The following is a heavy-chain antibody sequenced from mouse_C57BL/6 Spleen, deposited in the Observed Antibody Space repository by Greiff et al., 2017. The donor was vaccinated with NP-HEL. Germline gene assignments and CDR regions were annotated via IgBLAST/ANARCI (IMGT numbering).Heavy chain of an antibody. Sequence: VQLQQPGAELVKPGASVKLSCKASGYTFTSYWMHWVKQRPGQGLEWIGMIHPNSGSTNYNEKFKSKATLTVDKSSSTAYMQLSSLTSEDSAVYYCARGGAYYGSSYWYFDVWGTGTTVTVSS. CDR2: IHPNSGST. D-gene: IGHD1-1*01. V-gene: IGHV1-64*01. CDR3: ARGGAYYGSSYWYFDV. CDR1: GYTFTSYW. J-gene: IGHJ1*03.